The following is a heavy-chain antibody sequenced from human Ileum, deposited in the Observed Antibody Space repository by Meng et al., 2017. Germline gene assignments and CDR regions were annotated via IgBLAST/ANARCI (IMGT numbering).Heavy chain of an antibody. CDR1: GYSISSGYY. CDR2: IYHSGST. CDR3: ARVITMVRVDY. D-gene: IGHD3-10*01. V-gene: IGHV4-38-2*01. J-gene: IGHJ4*02. Sequence: GSLRLSCAVSGYSISSGYYWGWIRQPPGKGLEWIGCIYHSGSTYYNPSLKSRVTISVDTSKNQFSLKLSSVTAADTAVYYCARVITMVRVDYWGQGTLVTVSS.